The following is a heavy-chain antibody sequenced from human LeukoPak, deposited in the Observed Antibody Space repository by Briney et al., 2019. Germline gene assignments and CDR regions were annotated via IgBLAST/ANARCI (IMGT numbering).Heavy chain of an antibody. CDR3: AKLAIPAGIFCNWVDS. CDR1: GFTFSSYA. J-gene: IGHJ5*01. Sequence: PGGSLRLSCAASGFTFSSYALSWVLQAPGKGLEWVSSISRSGDPTYYADSVKGRFTTYRDTSKSTLYLQMNSLRAEDTAVYYCAKLAIPAGIFCNWVDSWGQGTLVTVSS. CDR2: ISRSGDPT. V-gene: IGHV3-23*01. D-gene: IGHD6-13*01.